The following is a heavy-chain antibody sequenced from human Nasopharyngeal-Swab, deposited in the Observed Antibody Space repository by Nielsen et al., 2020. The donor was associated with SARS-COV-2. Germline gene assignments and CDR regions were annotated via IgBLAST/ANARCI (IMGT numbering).Heavy chain of an antibody. CDR1: GFTFSSYG. Sequence: LSLTCAASGFTFSSYGMHWVRQAPGKGLEWVAVIWYDGSNKYYADSVKGRFTISRDNSKNTLYLQMNSLRAEDTAVYYCARMGTYYYDLLYGMDVWGQGTTVTVSS. CDR2: IWYDGSNK. J-gene: IGHJ6*02. V-gene: IGHV3-33*01. D-gene: IGHD3-22*01. CDR3: ARMGTYYYDLLYGMDV.